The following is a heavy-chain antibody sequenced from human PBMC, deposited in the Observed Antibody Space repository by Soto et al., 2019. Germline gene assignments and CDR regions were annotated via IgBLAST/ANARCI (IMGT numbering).Heavy chain of an antibody. V-gene: IGHV3-53*01. CDR3: ARCHSARYPRGFDI. D-gene: IGHD1-26*01. Sequence: SLSCAASGIAVSRNHMSWVRQAPGKGVEWASVISGGDSSTYYADSVRGRFTISRDNSRNTLYLQMNSLRAEDTAIYYCARCHSARYPRGFDIWGQGTMVTVSS. CDR2: ISGGDSST. CDR1: GIAVSRNH. J-gene: IGHJ3*02.